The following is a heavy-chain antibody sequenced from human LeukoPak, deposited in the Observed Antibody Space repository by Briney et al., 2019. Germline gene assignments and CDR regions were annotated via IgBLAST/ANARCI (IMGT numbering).Heavy chain of an antibody. CDR3: AADIVVVPGAMGAFEY. CDR2: ISSRGKNT. Sequence: GGSLRLSCAASGFRFSDFYMSWIRQAPGKGLEWISDISSRGKNTYYADSVKGRFTISRDNSKNTLFLEMNSLRPEDTAVYYCAADIVVVPGAMGAFEYWGQGTLVTVSS. V-gene: IGHV3-11*04. D-gene: IGHD2-2*01. CDR1: GFRFSDFY. J-gene: IGHJ4*02.